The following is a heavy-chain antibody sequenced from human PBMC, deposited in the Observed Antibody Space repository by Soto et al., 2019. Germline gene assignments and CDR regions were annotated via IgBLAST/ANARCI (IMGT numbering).Heavy chain of an antibody. D-gene: IGHD2-15*01. J-gene: IGHJ4*02. Sequence: QITLKESGPTLVKPTQTLTLTCSFSGFSLSTTGVAVGWIRQPPGKALECLVLIYWDDDKRYSPSLKSRLNIPRDTSKNQVVLTMTDMDPVDTATYYCAHRVDYRGSWNTGYFDYWGQGTLVTVSS. V-gene: IGHV2-5*02. CDR2: IYWDDDK. CDR3: AHRVDYRGSWNTGYFDY. CDR1: GFSLSTTGVA.